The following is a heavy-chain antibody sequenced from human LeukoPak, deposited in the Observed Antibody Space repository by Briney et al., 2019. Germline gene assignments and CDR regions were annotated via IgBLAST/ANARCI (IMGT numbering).Heavy chain of an antibody. V-gene: IGHV4-34*01. CDR1: GGSFSGYY. Sequence: SETLSLTCAVYGGSFSGYYWSWIRQPPGKGLEWIGEINHSGSTNYNPSLRSRVTISVDTSKNQLSLKLSSVTAADTAVYYCARGASAYMDVWGKGTTVTVSS. CDR2: INHSGST. CDR3: ARGASAYMDV. J-gene: IGHJ6*03.